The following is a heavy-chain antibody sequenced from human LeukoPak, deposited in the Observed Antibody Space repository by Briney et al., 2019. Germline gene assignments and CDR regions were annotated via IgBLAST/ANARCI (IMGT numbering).Heavy chain of an antibody. CDR1: GLTFDDYA. J-gene: IGHJ6*02. Sequence: GRSLRLSCAASGLTFDDYAMHWVRQAPGKGLEWVSGISWNSGSIGYADSVKGRFTISRDNAKNSLYLQMNSLRAEDTALYYCAAQYSGYEGYYYGMDVWGQGTTVTVSS. CDR3: AAQYSGYEGYYYGMDV. V-gene: IGHV3-9*01. CDR2: ISWNSGSI. D-gene: IGHD5-12*01.